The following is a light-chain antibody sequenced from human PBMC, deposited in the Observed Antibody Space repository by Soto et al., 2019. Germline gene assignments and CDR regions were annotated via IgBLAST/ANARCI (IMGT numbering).Light chain of an antibody. Sequence: IVMARAPATVSVSPGERATRSCRSSQSVSSNLAWYQQKPGQAPRLLIYGASTRATGIPARFSGSGSGTDFTLTISRLEPEDFAVYYCQQYGSSPQTFGQGTKVDIK. CDR2: GAS. CDR3: QQYGSSPQT. CDR1: QSVSSN. J-gene: IGKJ1*01. V-gene: IGKV3-15*01.